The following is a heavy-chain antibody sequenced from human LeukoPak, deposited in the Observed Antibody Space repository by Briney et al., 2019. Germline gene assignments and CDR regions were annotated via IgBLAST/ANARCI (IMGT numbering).Heavy chain of an antibody. V-gene: IGHV1-46*01. CDR2: INPSGGST. CDR3: ARVLHTVRFYYYYYMDV. Sequence: ASVKVSCKASGYTFTDYYIHCVRQAPGQGLEWMGIINPSGGSTSYAQKFQGRVTMTRDTSTSTVYMEVSSLRSEDTAVYYCARVLHTVRFYYYYYMDVWGTGTTVTVSS. CDR1: GYTFTDYY. D-gene: IGHD4-17*01. J-gene: IGHJ6*03.